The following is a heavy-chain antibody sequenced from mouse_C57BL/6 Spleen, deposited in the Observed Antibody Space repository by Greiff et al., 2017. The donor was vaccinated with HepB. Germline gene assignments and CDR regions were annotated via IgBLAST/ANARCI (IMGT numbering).Heavy chain of an antibody. Sequence: VQLQQSGAELVKPGASVKLSCTASGFNIKDYYMHWVKQRTEQGLEWIGRIDPEDGETKYASKFQGKATITADTSSNTAYLQLSSLTSEDTAVYYCARRYGGGYDGLFAYWGQGTLVTVSA. J-gene: IGHJ3*01. V-gene: IGHV14-2*01. CDR2: IDPEDGET. CDR1: GFNIKDYY. D-gene: IGHD1-1*01. CDR3: ARRYGGGYDGLFAY.